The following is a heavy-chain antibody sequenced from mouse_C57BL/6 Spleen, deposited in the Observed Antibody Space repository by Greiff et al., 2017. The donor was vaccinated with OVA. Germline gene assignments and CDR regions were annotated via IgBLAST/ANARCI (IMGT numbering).Heavy chain of an antibody. V-gene: IGHV1-42*01. J-gene: IGHJ3*01. CDR2: INPSTGGT. CDR1: GYSFTGYY. CDR3: ARPAQAPWFAY. D-gene: IGHD3-2*02. Sequence: VHVKQSGPELVKPGASVKISCKASGYSFTGYYMNWVKQSPEKSLEWIGEINPSTGGTTYNQKFKAKATLTVDKSSSTAYMQLKSLTSEDSAVYYCARPAQAPWFAYWGQGTLVTVSA.